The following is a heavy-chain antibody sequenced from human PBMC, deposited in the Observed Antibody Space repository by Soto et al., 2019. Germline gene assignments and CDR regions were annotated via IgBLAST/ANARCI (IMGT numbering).Heavy chain of an antibody. CDR3: ANDLRFLEWLLPRHFDS. V-gene: IGHV3-23*01. CDR2: ISGSGGST. CDR1: GFTFSSYA. J-gene: IGHJ4*02. Sequence: GGSLRLSCAASGFTFSSYAMSWVRQAQGKGLEWVSAISGSGGSTYYADSVKGRFTISRDNSKNTLYLQMNSLRAEDTAVYYCANDLRFLEWLLPRHFDSWGQGTLVTVSS. D-gene: IGHD3-3*01.